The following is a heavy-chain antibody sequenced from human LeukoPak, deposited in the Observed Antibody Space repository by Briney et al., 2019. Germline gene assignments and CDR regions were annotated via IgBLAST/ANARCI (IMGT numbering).Heavy chain of an antibody. V-gene: IGHV5-51*01. D-gene: IGHD3-3*01. CDR2: IYPGDSDT. Sequence: GESLKISCKGSGYSFTSYWIGWVRQMPGKGLEWMGIIYPGDSDTRYSPSFEGQVTISADKSISTAYLQWSSLKVSDTAMYYCARLGDFDYDFWSGYYTEQPFDPWGQGTLVTVSS. CDR3: ARLGDFDYDFWSGYYTEQPFDP. J-gene: IGHJ5*02. CDR1: GYSFTSYW.